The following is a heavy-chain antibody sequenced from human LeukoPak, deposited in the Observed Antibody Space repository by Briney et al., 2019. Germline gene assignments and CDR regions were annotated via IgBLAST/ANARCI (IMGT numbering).Heavy chain of an antibody. CDR3: ARGRGFVGYGDYYYYGMDV. J-gene: IGHJ6*02. CDR1: GFTFSSYA. V-gene: IGHV4-34*01. Sequence: GSLRLSCAASGFTFSSYAMSWVRQPPGKGLEWIGEINHSGSTNYNPSLKSRVTISVDTSKNQFSLKLSSVTAADTAVYYCARGRGFVGYGDYYYYGMDVWGQGTTVTVSS. D-gene: IGHD5-12*01. CDR2: INHSGST.